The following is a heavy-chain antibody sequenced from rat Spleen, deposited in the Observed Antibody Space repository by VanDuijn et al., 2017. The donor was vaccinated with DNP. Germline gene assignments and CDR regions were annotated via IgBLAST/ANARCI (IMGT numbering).Heavy chain of an antibody. J-gene: IGHJ4*01. CDR1: GFTFSNYD. Sequence: EVQLVESGGGLVQPGRSMKLSCAASGFTFSNYDMAWVRQAPTKGLEWVACISYDGGRTYYRDSVKGRFTISRDNAKNTLYLQMSSLGSEDTAIYYCARGRLYPHYAMDAWGQGTSVTVSS. CDR2: ISYDGGRT. CDR3: ARGRLYPHYAMDA. V-gene: IGHV5-25*01. D-gene: IGHD1-2*01.